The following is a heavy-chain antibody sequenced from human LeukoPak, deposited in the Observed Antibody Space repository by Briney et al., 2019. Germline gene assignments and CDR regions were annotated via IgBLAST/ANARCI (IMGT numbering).Heavy chain of an antibody. Sequence: SQTLSLTCTVSGGSIRSGSYFWTWIRQPAGKALEWIGRVDSSGTTNYNPSLKSRVTISVDTSKNQFSLKLSSVTAADTAVYYCARGDWQYINNWSNWYDPWGQGTLVTVSS. J-gene: IGHJ5*02. V-gene: IGHV4-61*02. CDR2: VDSSGTT. CDR3: ARGDWQYINNWSNWYDP. D-gene: IGHD1-1*01. CDR1: GGSIRSGSYF.